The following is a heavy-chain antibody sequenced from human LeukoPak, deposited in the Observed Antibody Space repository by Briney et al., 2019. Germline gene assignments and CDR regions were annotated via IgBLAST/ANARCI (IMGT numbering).Heavy chain of an antibody. J-gene: IGHJ4*02. CDR2: INPNSGGT. V-gene: IGHV1-2*02. D-gene: IGHD1-26*01. CDR3: ARGRVGATTLVFDY. Sequence: ASVKVSCKASGYTFTGHYMHWVRQAPGQGLEWMGWINPNSGGTNYAQKLQGRVTMTRDTSISTAYMELSSLRSDDTAVYYCARGRVGATTLVFDYWGQGTLVTVSS. CDR1: GYTFTGHY.